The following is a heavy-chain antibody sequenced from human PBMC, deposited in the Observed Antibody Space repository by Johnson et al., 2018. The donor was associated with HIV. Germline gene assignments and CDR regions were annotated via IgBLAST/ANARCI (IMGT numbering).Heavy chain of an antibody. CDR1: GFTFSDYY. D-gene: IGHD6-13*01. CDR2: ISRSGSTI. V-gene: IGHV3-11*04. J-gene: IGHJ3*02. CDR3: ARERARQELGLDGAFDI. Sequence: QVQLVESGGGLVKPGGSLRLSCAASGFTFSDYYMSWIRQAPGKGLEWVSYISRSGSTIYYADSVKGLFTISRDNSKNTLYLQMNSLRADDTAVYYCARERARQELGLDGAFDIWGQGTMVTVSS.